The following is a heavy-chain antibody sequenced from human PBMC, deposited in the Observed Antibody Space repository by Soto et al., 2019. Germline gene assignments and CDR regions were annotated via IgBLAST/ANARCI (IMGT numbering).Heavy chain of an antibody. CDR3: AKGIKWGGMTTIHYFDS. CDR1: GFTVDDYA. CDR2: ISANGDNV. J-gene: IGHJ4*02. V-gene: IGHV3-9*01. D-gene: IGHD4-17*01. Sequence: SLRLSCVASGFTVDDYAMHWVRQAPGKGLEWVSGISANGDNVDYADSVKGRFTVSRDNAKNSLFLQMNSLRPEDTALYYCAKGIKWGGMTTIHYFDSWGQGT.